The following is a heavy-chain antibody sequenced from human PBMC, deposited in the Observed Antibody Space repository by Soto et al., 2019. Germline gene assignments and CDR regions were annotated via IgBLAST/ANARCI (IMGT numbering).Heavy chain of an antibody. Sequence: QVQLVESGGGVVQPGRSLRLSCAASGFTFSRYPMYWVRQAPGKGLEWVAVITYDGNNKYYADSVKGRFTISRDNAKNTLSLQMNNLRTEDTAVYYCAKGVGSYYFDYWGQGTLVTVSS. CDR3: AKGVGSYYFDY. V-gene: IGHV3-30-3*01. J-gene: IGHJ4*02. CDR1: GFTFSRYP. D-gene: IGHD1-26*01. CDR2: ITYDGNNK.